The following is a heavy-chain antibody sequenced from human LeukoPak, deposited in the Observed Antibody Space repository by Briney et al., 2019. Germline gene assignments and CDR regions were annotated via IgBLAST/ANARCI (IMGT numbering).Heavy chain of an antibody. CDR2: INSDGYST. CDR3: VRLVAVPDAYFDY. V-gene: IGHV3-74*01. CDR1: GFTFSGYW. D-gene: IGHD2-2*01. J-gene: IGHJ4*02. Sequence: GGSLRLSCAASGFTFSGYWKHWVRQAPGKGLVWVSRINSDGYSTAYADSVKGRFTISRDNAKNTLYLQMNSLRAEDTAVYYCVRLVAVPDAYFDYWGQGTLVTVSS.